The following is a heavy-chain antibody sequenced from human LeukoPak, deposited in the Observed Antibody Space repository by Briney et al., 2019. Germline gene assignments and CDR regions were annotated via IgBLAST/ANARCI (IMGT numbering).Heavy chain of an antibody. D-gene: IGHD3-9*01. J-gene: IGHJ4*02. Sequence: PSETLSLTCTVSGGSISRYYWSWLRQPAGKGLEWIGRIYTSGSTNYNPSLKSRVTMSVDTSKNQFSLKLSSVTAADTAVYYCARERVLRYFDWFDYWGQGTLVTVSS. V-gene: IGHV4-4*07. CDR2: IYTSGST. CDR1: GGSISRYY. CDR3: ARERVLRYFDWFDY.